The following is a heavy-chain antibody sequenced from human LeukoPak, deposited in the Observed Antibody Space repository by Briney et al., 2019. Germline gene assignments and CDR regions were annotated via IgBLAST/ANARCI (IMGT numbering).Heavy chain of an antibody. J-gene: IGHJ3*02. Sequence: GGSLRLSCAASGFTFSRYAMSWVRQAPGKGLEWVSVISGSGGSTYYADSVKGRFTISRDNSKNTLHLQMNSLRAEDTAVYYCAKDYLDIVVVPAALDAFDIWGQGTMVTVSS. CDR2: ISGSGGST. D-gene: IGHD2-2*03. V-gene: IGHV3-23*01. CDR1: GFTFSRYA. CDR3: AKDYLDIVVVPAALDAFDI.